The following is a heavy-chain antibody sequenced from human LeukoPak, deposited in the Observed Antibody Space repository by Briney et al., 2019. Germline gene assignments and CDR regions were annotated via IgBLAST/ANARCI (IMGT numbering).Heavy chain of an antibody. CDR1: GYTFTSYD. CDR3: ARVLHDSSGYYLYYYGMDV. V-gene: IGHV1-8*01. D-gene: IGHD3-22*01. J-gene: IGHJ6*02. CDR2: MNPNSGNT. Sequence: ASVKVSCKASGYTFTSYDINWVRQATGQGLERMGWMNPNSGNTGYAQKFQGRVTMTRNTSISTAYMELSSLRSEDTAVYYCARVLHDSSGYYLYYYGMDVWGQGTTVTVSS.